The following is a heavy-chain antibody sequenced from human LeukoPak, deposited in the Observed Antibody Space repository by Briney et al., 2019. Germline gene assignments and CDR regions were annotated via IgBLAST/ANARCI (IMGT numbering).Heavy chain of an antibody. J-gene: IGHJ3*02. Sequence: GGSLRLSCAVSGLTGSNVWMNWVRQARGKGLEWVAVISYDGSNKYYADSVKGRFTISRDNSKNTLYLQMNSLRAEDTAVYYCASVGAANAFDIWGQGTMVAVSS. D-gene: IGHD1-26*01. CDR3: ASVGAANAFDI. CDR2: ISYDGSNK. V-gene: IGHV3-30-3*01. CDR1: GLTGSNVW.